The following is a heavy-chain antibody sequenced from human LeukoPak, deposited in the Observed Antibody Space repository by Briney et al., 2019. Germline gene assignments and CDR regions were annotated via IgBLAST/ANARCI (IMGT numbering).Heavy chain of an antibody. CDR1: GGSINSGTYF. CDR2: IYYSGNT. J-gene: IGHJ4*02. CDR3: ARDLGGPFDY. Sequence: PSETLSLTCTVSGGSINSGTYFWAWIRQPPGKGLEYIGTIYYSGNTYYNPSLKSRVAMSVDTSKNQFSLTLSSVTAADTAVYYCARDLGGPFDYWGQGTLVTVSS. D-gene: IGHD6-25*01. V-gene: IGHV4-39*07.